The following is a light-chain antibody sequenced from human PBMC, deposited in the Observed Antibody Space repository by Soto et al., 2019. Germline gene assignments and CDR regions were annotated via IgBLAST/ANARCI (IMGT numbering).Light chain of an antibody. J-gene: IGKJ2*01. CDR1: QSISTF. Sequence: DIQMTQSPSSLSASVGDRVTITCRPSQSISTFLNWYQHKPGKAPKLLIYGASSLQSWVPSRFSGSGSGTDLTLTISSLHPEDFATYYCQQSYSTPYTFGQGTKLEIK. CDR3: QQSYSTPYT. CDR2: GAS. V-gene: IGKV1-39*01.